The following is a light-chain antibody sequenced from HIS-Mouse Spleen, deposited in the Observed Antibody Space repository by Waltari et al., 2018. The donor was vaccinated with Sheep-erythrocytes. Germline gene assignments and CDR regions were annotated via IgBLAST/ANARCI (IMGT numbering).Light chain of an antibody. J-gene: IGLJ3*02. Sequence: PGQSVTISCTGTSSDVGGYNYVSWYQQHSGKAPKLMIYEVSKRPSGVPDRFSGSKSGNTASLTISGLQAEDEADYYCCSYAGSSTPWVFGGGTKLTVL. CDR2: EVS. CDR3: CSYAGSSTPWV. V-gene: IGLV2-11*01. CDR1: SSDVGGYNY.